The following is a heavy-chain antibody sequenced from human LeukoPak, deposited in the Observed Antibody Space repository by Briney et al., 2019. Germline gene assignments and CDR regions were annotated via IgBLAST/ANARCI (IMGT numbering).Heavy chain of an antibody. D-gene: IGHD2-2*01. CDR2: IYYSGST. CDR3: ARDCSSTSCYDY. J-gene: IGHJ4*02. Sequence: SETLSLTCTVSGGSISSYYWSWIRQPPGKGLEWIGYIYYSGSTNYNPSLKSRVTISVDTSKNQFSLKLSSVTAADAAVYYCARDCSSTSCYDYWGQGTLVTVSS. CDR1: GGSISSYY. V-gene: IGHV4-59*01.